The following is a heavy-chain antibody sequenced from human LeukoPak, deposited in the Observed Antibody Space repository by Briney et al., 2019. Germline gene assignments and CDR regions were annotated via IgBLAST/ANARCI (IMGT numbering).Heavy chain of an antibody. Sequence: PGGSLRLSCAASGFTFSSYAMSWIRQPPGKGLEWIGSVFYDGSSDYSPSLKSRVTISVDTSKNKFSLKVNSVTAADTAVYFCARYYGSGRDADYWGQGTLVIVSS. CDR3: ARYYGSGRDADY. CDR2: VFYDGSS. CDR1: GFTFSSYA. D-gene: IGHD3-10*01. V-gene: IGHV4-59*05. J-gene: IGHJ4*02.